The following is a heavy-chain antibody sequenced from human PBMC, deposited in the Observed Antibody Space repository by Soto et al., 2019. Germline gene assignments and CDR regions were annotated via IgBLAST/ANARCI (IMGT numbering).Heavy chain of an antibody. CDR3: AKDGGSIQPREAFDI. CDR2: VSARGGDT. J-gene: IGHJ3*02. Sequence: GGSLRLSCAASGFTFSSYGMNWVRQAPGKGLEWVAGVSARGGDTSYADSVKGRFTISRGNSKNTLYLQMNSLRAEDTAVYYCAKDGGSIQPREAFDIWGQGTMVTVSS. V-gene: IGHV3-23*01. CDR1: GFTFSSYG. D-gene: IGHD1-26*01.